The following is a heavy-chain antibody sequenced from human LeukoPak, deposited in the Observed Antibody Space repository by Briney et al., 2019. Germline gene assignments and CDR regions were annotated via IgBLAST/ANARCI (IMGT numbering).Heavy chain of an antibody. J-gene: IGHJ4*02. CDR2: ISGSGGNT. Sequence: GGSLRLSCAASGFTVSTKYMSWVRQAPGKGLEWVSGISGSGGNTFYADSVKGRFTISRDNSKNTLYLQMNSLRAEDTAVYYCAKGNGAAVISHFDYWGQGTLVTVSS. D-gene: IGHD2-21*01. CDR3: AKGNGAAVISHFDY. V-gene: IGHV3-23*01. CDR1: GFTVSTKY.